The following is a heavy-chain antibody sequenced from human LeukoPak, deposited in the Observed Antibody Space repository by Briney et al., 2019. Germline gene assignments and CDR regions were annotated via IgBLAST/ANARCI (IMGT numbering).Heavy chain of an antibody. CDR3: ARSDSGYESSGLFFDY. Sequence: GESLKISCKGSGYSFTSYWIGWVRQMPGKGLEWMGIIYPGDSDTRYSPSFQGQVTISADKSISTAYLQWSSLKASDTAMYYCARSDSGYESSGLFFDYWGQGTLVTVSS. CDR2: IYPGDSDT. V-gene: IGHV5-51*01. D-gene: IGHD5-12*01. CDR1: GYSFTSYW. J-gene: IGHJ4*02.